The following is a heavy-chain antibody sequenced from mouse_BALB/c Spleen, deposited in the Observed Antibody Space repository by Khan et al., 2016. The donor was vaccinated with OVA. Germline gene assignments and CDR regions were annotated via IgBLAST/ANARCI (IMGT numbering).Heavy chain of an antibody. CDR3: TRLAYYYDSEGFAY. CDR2: VSTGGSYT. J-gene: IGHJ3*01. CDR1: GFTFSIYG. D-gene: IGHD1-1*01. V-gene: IGHV5-6*01. Sequence: EVQLQESGGDLVKPGGSLKLSCAASGFTFSIYGMSWVRQTPDKRLEWVATVSTGGSYTYYPDSVKGRFTISRDNAKNTLYLQMSGLKSEDTAMFYCTRLAYYYDSEGFAYWGQGTLVTVAA.